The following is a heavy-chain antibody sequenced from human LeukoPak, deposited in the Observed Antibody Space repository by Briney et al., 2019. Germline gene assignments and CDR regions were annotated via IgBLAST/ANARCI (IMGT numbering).Heavy chain of an antibody. CDR1: GFAFNSYG. CDR2: ISDDGSNK. V-gene: IGHV3-30*18. J-gene: IGHJ4*02. D-gene: IGHD3-22*01. CDR3: AKDLENYYDSSGYVDY. Sequence: GGSLRLSCAASGFAFNSYGMHWVRQAPDKGLEWVAAISDDGSNKYYADSVKGRFTISRDNSKNTVYLQMNSLRAEDTAVYYCAKDLENYYDSSGYVDYWGQGTLVTVSS.